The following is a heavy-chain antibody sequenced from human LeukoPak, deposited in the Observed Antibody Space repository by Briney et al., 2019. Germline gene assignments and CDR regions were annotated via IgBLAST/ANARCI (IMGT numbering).Heavy chain of an antibody. Sequence: ASVKVSCKASGYTFTGYYMHWVRQAPGQGLESMGWINPNSGGTNYAQKFQGRVTMTRDTSINTAYMELSRLRSDDTAVYYCASGVVTHPHGGSWGQGTLVTVSS. J-gene: IGHJ5*02. CDR1: GYTFTGYY. D-gene: IGHD3-3*01. CDR3: ASGVVTHPHGGS. CDR2: INPNSGGT. V-gene: IGHV1-2*02.